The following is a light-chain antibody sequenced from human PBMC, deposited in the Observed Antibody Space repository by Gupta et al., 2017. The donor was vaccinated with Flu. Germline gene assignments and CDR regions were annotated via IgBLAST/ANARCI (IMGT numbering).Light chain of an antibody. CDR3: AAWDDSLTALSADGSLTGLWV. J-gene: IGLJ3*02. V-gene: IGLV1-44*01. CDR2: NDN. Sequence: WSQHLPGTAPRLLIYNDNQRPSGVPDRFSGSKSGTSASLAIGGLQSEDEADYYCAAWDDSLTALSADGSLTGLWVFGGGTKLSVL.